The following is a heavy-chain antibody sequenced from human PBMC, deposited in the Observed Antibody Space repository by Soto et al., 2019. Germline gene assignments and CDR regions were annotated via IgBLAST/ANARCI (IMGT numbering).Heavy chain of an antibody. Sequence: TLSLTCTVSGDSLSSGSYYWSWIRQHPGKGLEWIGYIYYSGSTFYNPSLKSRIIISVDTSKNQFSLKLTSVTAADTAVYYCAREGGYCSPGNCHSLLWFDPWGQGTLVTRLL. CDR1: GDSLSSGSYY. CDR2: IYYSGST. V-gene: IGHV4-31*03. J-gene: IGHJ5*02. CDR3: AREGGYCSPGNCHSLLWFDP. D-gene: IGHD2-15*01.